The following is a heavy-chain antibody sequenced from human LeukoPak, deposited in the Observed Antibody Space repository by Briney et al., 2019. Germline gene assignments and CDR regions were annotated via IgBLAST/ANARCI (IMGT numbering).Heavy chain of an antibody. V-gene: IGHV1-18*01. CDR2: ISAYNGNT. CDR3: ARVPIPEVLWFGEEQGGYYYYYMDV. CDR1: GYTFTSYG. D-gene: IGHD3-10*01. Sequence: ASVTVSCKASGYTFTSYGISWVRQAPGQGLEWMGWISAYNGNTNYAQRLQGRVTMTTDTSTSTAYMELRSLRSDDTAMYYCARVPIPEVLWFGEEQGGYYYYYMDVWGKGTTVTISS. J-gene: IGHJ6*03.